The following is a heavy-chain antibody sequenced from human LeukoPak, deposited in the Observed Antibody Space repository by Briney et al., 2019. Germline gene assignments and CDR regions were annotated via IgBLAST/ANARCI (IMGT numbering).Heavy chain of an antibody. CDR1: GGTFSSYT. Sequence: ASVKVSCKASGGTFSSYTISWVRQATGQGLEWMGWMSPSSGDTGFAQKFQGRVTMTRNTSISSAYMELSSLRSEDTAVYYCARGRGGASGGRFDYWGQGTLVTVSS. D-gene: IGHD3-10*01. CDR3: ARGRGGASGGRFDY. V-gene: IGHV1-8*01. CDR2: MSPSSGDT. J-gene: IGHJ4*02.